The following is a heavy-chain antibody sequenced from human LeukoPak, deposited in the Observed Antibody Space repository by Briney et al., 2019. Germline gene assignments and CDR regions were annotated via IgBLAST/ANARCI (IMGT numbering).Heavy chain of an antibody. J-gene: IGHJ4*02. Sequence: SETLSLTCTVSGGSISSYYWSWIRQPPGKGLEWIGYIYYSGSTNYNPSLKSRVTISVDTSKNQFSLKLSSVTAADTAVYYCARRHKRITMVRGATAGFDYWGQGTLVTVSS. V-gene: IGHV4-59*12. CDR2: IYYSGST. CDR3: ARRHKRITMVRGATAGFDY. D-gene: IGHD3-10*01. CDR1: GGSISSYY.